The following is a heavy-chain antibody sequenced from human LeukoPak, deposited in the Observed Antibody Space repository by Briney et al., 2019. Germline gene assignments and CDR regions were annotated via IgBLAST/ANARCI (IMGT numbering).Heavy chain of an antibody. D-gene: IGHD6-6*01. J-gene: IGHJ4*02. Sequence: ASVKVSCKTSGYTFTTYGITWVRQAPGQGLEWMGWISVYNGNTNYAQKFQGRVTMTTDTSTSTAYMELRSLRSDDTAVYYCARAEYSNFSDYWGQGTLVTVSS. V-gene: IGHV1-18*01. CDR3: ARAEYSNFSDY. CDR1: GYTFTTYG. CDR2: ISVYNGNT.